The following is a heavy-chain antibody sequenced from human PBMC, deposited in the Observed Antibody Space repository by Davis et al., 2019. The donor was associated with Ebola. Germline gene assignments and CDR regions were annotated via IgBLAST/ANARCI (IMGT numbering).Heavy chain of an antibody. CDR2: MNTAGSST. CDR3: ARGSPRGGAARPGSDAFDI. D-gene: IGHD6-6*01. Sequence: GESLKTSCAASEFTFSTYWVHWVRQAPGKGLMWVSRMNTAGSSTNYADSVKGRFTISSDNAKNTLYLQMNSLTAEGTAVYYCARGSPRGGAARPGSDAFDIWGQGTVVTVSS. CDR1: EFTFSTYW. V-gene: IGHV3-74*01. J-gene: IGHJ3*02.